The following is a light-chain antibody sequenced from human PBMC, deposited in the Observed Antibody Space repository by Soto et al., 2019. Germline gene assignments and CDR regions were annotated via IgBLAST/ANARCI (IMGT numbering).Light chain of an antibody. Sequence: PGERATLSCRASQTVRSNYLAWYQQRPGQAPRLLIYAASTRATGIPARFSGSGSGTEFTLTISSLQSEDFAVYYCQQYNNWPWTFGQGTKVDI. J-gene: IGKJ1*01. CDR3: QQYNNWPWT. CDR1: QTVRSN. V-gene: IGKV3-15*01. CDR2: AAS.